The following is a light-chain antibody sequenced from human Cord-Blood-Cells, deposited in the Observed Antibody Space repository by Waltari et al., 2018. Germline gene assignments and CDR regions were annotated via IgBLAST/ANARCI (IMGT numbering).Light chain of an antibody. CDR3: QQYNSYWT. J-gene: IGKJ1*01. Sequence: DIQMTQSPSTLSASVGHRLTITCPASQSISSWLAWYQQKPGKVPKRLIYKASSLESGVPSRFSGSGSGTEFTLTISSLQPDDCATYYCQQYNSYWTFGQGTKVEIK. CDR2: KAS. CDR1: QSISSW. V-gene: IGKV1-5*03.